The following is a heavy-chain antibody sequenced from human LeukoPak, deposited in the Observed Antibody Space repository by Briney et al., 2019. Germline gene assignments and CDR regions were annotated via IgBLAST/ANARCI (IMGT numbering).Heavy chain of an antibody. CDR3: ARDSANVVGAKSIFDY. V-gene: IGHV3-21*01. CDR1: GFTFSSYS. Sequence: PGGSLRLSCAASGFTFSSYSMNWVRQAPGKGLEWVSSISGSSSYIYYADSVKGRFTISRDNAKNSLHLQMSSLRAEGTAVYDCARDSANVVGAKSIFDYWGQGALVTVSS. J-gene: IGHJ4*02. CDR2: ISGSSSYI. D-gene: IGHD1-26*01.